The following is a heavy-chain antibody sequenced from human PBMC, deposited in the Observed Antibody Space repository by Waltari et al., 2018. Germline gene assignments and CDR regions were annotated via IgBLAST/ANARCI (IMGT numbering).Heavy chain of an antibody. J-gene: IGHJ4*02. CDR1: GFTFSSYG. CDR3: ARSGYYDSSGHPGAFDY. D-gene: IGHD3-22*01. CDR2: IWYDGSNK. V-gene: IGHV3-33*01. Sequence: QVQLVESGGGVVQPGRSLRLSCAASGFTFSSYGMHWVRQATGKGLEWVAVIWYDGSNKYYADSVKGRFTISRDNSKNTLYLQMNSLRAEDTAVYYCARSGYYDSSGHPGAFDYWGQGTLVTVSS.